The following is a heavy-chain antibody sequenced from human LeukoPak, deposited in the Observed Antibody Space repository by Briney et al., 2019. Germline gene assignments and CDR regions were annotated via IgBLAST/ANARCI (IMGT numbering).Heavy chain of an antibody. V-gene: IGHV1-8*01. Sequence: GASVKVSCKASGYTFTTYDINWVRQAAGQGLEWLGWMSPKSGDTGCVQTFRGRVTMTRNASISTAYLELDSLKSEDTAVYYCARGVGLDWGQGTLVTVSS. CDR2: MSPKSGDT. CDR1: GYTFTTYD. D-gene: IGHD3/OR15-3a*01. CDR3: ARGVGLD. J-gene: IGHJ4*02.